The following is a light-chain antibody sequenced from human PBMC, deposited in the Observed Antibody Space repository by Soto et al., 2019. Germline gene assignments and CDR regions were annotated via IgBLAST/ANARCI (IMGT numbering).Light chain of an antibody. J-gene: IGLJ1*01. Sequence: QSALTQPRSVSGSPGQSVTISCTGTSSDVGGYNYVSWYQQHPGKAPKLMIYDVSKRPSVFPNRFSGSKSGNTASLTISGLQAEDDADYYCCSYAGSYSYVFGTGTKLTVL. CDR1: SSDVGGYNY. CDR3: CSYAGSYSYV. V-gene: IGLV2-11*01. CDR2: DVS.